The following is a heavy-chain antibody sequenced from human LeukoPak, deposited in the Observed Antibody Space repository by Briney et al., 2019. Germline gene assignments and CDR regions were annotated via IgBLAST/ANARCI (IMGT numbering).Heavy chain of an antibody. D-gene: IGHD4-11*01. J-gene: IGHJ4*02. Sequence: SVKVSCKASGGIFSSHAISWVRQAAGQGLEWMGRIIPILGIANYAQKFQGRVTITANKSTSTAYMELSSLRSEDTAVYYCARDRLPATVTPFFDSWGQGTLVTVSS. CDR1: GGIFSSHA. CDR2: IIPILGIA. V-gene: IGHV1-69*04. CDR3: ARDRLPATVTPFFDS.